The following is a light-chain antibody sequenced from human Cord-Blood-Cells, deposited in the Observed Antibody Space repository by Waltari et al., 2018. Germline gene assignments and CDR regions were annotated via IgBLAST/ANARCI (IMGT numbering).Light chain of an antibody. CDR3: SSYTSSSTPVV. Sequence: QSALTQPASVSGSPGQSITISCTGTSSDVAGYNYVHWYQQHPSKAPKLIIYEVTNRPSWVSNRFSGSKSGNTASLTISGLQAEDEADYYCSSYTSSSTPVVFGGGTKLTVL. CDR1: SSDVAGYNY. V-gene: IGLV2-14*01. CDR2: EVT. J-gene: IGLJ2*01.